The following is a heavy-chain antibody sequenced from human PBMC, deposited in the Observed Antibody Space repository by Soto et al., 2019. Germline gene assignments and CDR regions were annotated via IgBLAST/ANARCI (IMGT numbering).Heavy chain of an antibody. V-gene: IGHV3-74*01. CDR1: GFTFGNYW. CDR2: ISDYGRI. J-gene: IGHJ4*02. CDR3: ARGGLEPFDH. D-gene: IGHD1-1*01. Sequence: GGSLRLACAVSGFTFGNYWIHWVRQAQGKGLVWVSRISDYGRINYADSVKDRFIISRDDAKSELYLQLNDLRAEDTAMYYCARGGLEPFDHWGQGALVTVSS.